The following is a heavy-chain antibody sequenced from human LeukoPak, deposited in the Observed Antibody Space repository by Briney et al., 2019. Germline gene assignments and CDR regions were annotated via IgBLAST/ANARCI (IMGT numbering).Heavy chain of an antibody. CDR2: IIPILGIA. V-gene: IGHV1-69*04. CDR1: GGTFSSYA. Sequence: SVKVSCKASGGTFSSYAISWVRQAPGQGLEWMGRIIPILGIANYAQKFQGRVTITADKSTSTAYMELSSLRSEDTAVYYCARAKAPYYYDSSGYYSPYWGQGTLVTVSS. CDR3: ARAKAPYYYDSSGYYSPY. J-gene: IGHJ4*02. D-gene: IGHD3-22*01.